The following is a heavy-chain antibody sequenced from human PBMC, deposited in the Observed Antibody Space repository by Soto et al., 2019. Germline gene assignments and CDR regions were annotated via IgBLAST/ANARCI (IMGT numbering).Heavy chain of an antibody. J-gene: IGHJ6*03. V-gene: IGHV3-23*01. CDR3: SKNIRIAASDTPRPMDV. CDR2: ISGSGGST. Sequence: GGSLRLSCAASGFTFSSYAMSWVRQAPGKGLEWVSAISGSGGSTYYADSVKGRFTISRDNSKNTLYLQMTSLRAEDTAVYYFSKNIRIAASDTPRPMDVWGKGTTVTVSS. CDR1: GFTFSSYA. D-gene: IGHD6-13*01.